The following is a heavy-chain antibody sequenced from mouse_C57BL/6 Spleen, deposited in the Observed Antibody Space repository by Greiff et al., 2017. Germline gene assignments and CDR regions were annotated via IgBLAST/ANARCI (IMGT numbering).Heavy chain of an antibody. V-gene: IGHV1-69*01. D-gene: IGHD2-4*01. CDR2: IDPSDSYT. Sequence: QVQLQQPGAELVMPGASVKLSCKASGYTFTSYWMHWVKQRPGQGLEWIGEIDPSDSYTNYNQKFKGKSTLTVDKSSSTAYMQLSSLTSEDSAVYCCARYYDYDVGAMDYWGQGTSVTVSS. CDR3: ARYYDYDVGAMDY. CDR1: GYTFTSYW. J-gene: IGHJ4*01.